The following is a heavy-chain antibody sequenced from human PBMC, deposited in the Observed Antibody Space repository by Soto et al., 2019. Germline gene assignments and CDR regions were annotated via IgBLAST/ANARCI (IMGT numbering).Heavy chain of an antibody. CDR1: GFTFDDYT. V-gene: IGHV3-43*01. CDR3: AKDISLIFGVVDHYYYYYGMDV. J-gene: IGHJ6*02. Sequence: GGSLRLSCAASGFTFDDYTMHWVRQAPGKGLEWVSLISWDGGSTYYADSVKGRFTISRDNSKNSLYLQMNSLRTEDTALYYCAKDISLIFGVVDHYYYYYGMDVWGQGTTVTVSS. CDR2: ISWDGGST. D-gene: IGHD3-3*01.